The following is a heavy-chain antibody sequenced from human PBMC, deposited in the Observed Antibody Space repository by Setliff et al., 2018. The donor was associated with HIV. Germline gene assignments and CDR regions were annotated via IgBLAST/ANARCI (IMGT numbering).Heavy chain of an antibody. Sequence: GGSLRLSCAASAFTFDSYTMSWVRQAPGKGLEWVSSISSSSSFIHYADSVKGRFTISRDNAKNSLYLQMNSLRAEDTAVYYCARPRVAYSYGSLDYWGQGTLVTVSS. CDR2: ISSSSSFI. V-gene: IGHV3-21*01. CDR1: AFTFDSYT. D-gene: IGHD5-18*01. CDR3: ARPRVAYSYGSLDY. J-gene: IGHJ4*02.